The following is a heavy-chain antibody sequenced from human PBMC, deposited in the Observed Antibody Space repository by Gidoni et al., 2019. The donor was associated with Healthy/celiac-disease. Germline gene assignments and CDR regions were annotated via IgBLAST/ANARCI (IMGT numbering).Heavy chain of an antibody. CDR1: GGSFSGYY. Sequence: VQLQQWGAGLLKPSETLSLTCAVSGGSFSGYYVRWIRQPPGKVLEWIGEIKHSGSTNYNPSLKSRVTISVDTSNNQFSLKLSSVTAADTAVYDCARITRYPRGYSYGTFDYWGQGTLVTVAS. D-gene: IGHD5-18*01. CDR3: ARITRYPRGYSYGTFDY. V-gene: IGHV4-34*01. J-gene: IGHJ4*02. CDR2: IKHSGST.